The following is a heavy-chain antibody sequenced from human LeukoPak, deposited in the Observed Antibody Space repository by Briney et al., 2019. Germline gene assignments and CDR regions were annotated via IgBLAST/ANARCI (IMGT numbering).Heavy chain of an antibody. CDR3: ATGNLFDY. V-gene: IGHV5-51*01. J-gene: IGHJ4*02. Sequence: GESLKIFCKGSGYSFTSYWIGLGRQMPGKSLEWMAIIYPGDSDTRYSPSFQGQVTISADKSISTAYLQWSSLKASDTAMYYCATGNLFDYWGQGTLVTVSS. CDR2: IYPGDSDT. CDR1: GYSFTSYW.